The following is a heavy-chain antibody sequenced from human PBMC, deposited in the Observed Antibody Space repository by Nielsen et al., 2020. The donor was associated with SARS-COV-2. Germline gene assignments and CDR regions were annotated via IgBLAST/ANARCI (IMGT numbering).Heavy chain of an antibody. Sequence: GGSLRLSCAASGFTFDDYAMHWVRQAPGKGLEWVSGISWNSGSIGYADSVKGRFTISRDNAKNSLYLQMNSLRAEDTALYYCAKARGPLLLWFEEFHQDGGMDVWGQGTTVTVSS. J-gene: IGHJ6*02. CDR1: GFTFDDYA. V-gene: IGHV3-9*01. CDR2: ISWNSGSI. D-gene: IGHD3-10*01. CDR3: AKARGPLLLWFEEFHQDGGMDV.